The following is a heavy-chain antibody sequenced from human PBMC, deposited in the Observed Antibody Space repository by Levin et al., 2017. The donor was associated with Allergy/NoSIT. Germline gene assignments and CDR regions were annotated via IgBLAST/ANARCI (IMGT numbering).Heavy chain of an antibody. CDR1: GYTFTSYG. Sequence: GESLKISCKASGYTFTSYGISWVRQAPGQGLEWMGWISAYNGNTNYAQKLQGRVTMTTDTSTSTAYMELRSLRSDDTAVYYCARGGRYCTNGVCYRRSYFDYWGQGTLVTVSS. CDR2: ISAYNGNT. V-gene: IGHV1-18*01. CDR3: ARGGRYCTNGVCYRRSYFDY. J-gene: IGHJ4*02. D-gene: IGHD2-8*01.